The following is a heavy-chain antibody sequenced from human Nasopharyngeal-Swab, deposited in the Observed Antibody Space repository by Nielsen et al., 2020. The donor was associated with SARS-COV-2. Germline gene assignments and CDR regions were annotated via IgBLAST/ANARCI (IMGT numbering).Heavy chain of an antibody. V-gene: IGHV3-13*01. Sequence: GESLKISCAASGFTFSNYDMHWVRQATGKGPEWLSGINPAGVTYSPDSVKGRFTISRENAKNSLYLQMNSLIAEDTAVYFCARGTSTSPGIDYWGQGTLVTVSS. CDR3: ARGTSTSPGIDY. CDR2: INPAGVT. J-gene: IGHJ4*02. CDR1: GFTFSNYD. D-gene: IGHD1-1*01.